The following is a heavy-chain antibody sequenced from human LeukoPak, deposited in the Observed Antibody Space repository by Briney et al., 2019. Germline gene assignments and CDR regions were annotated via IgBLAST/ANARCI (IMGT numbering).Heavy chain of an antibody. CDR1: GFTFSTYW. CDR2: INGDGSNT. Sequence: GGSLRLSCAGSGFTFSTYWMHWVRQAAGKGLVWVSRINGDGSNTTYADSVKGRFTISRDNAKNTLYLQMNSLRAEDTAVYYCARAMPNDNWFDPWGQGSLVTVSS. CDR3: ARAMPNDNWFDP. V-gene: IGHV3-74*03. D-gene: IGHD2-2*01. J-gene: IGHJ5*02.